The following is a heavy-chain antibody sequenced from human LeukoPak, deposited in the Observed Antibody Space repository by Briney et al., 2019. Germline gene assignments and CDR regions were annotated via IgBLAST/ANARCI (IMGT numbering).Heavy chain of an antibody. Sequence: SETLSLTCTVSGGSISSSSYYWGWIRQPPGKGLEWIGCIYYSGSTYYNPSLKSRVTISVDTSKNQFSLQLNSVTPEDTAVYYCARDLGYSSSWYFDLWGRGTLVTVSS. J-gene: IGHJ2*01. CDR2: IYYSGST. V-gene: IGHV4-39*02. D-gene: IGHD6-13*01. CDR3: ARDLGYSSSWYFDL. CDR1: GGSISSSSYY.